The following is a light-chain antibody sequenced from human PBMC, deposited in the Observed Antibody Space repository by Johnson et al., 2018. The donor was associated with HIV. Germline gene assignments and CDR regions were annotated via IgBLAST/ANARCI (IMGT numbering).Light chain of an antibody. J-gene: IGLJ1*01. CDR1: SSNIGNNY. CDR2: DNN. V-gene: IGLV1-51*01. Sequence: QSILTQPPSVSAAPGQKVTISCSGSSSNIGNNYVSWYQQLPGTAPKLLIYDNNKRPSGIPDRFSGSKSGTSATLGITGLQTGDEANYYCGTWDSSLSTHVVGTGTKVTFL. CDR3: GTWDSSLSTHV.